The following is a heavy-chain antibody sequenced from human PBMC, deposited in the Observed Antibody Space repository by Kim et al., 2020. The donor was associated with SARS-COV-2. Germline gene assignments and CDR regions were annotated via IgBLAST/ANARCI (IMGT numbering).Heavy chain of an antibody. CDR1: GGSFSGYY. J-gene: IGHJ4*01. V-gene: IGHV4-34*01. Sequence: SETLSLTCAVYGGSFSGYYWSGICQPPGKGLEWIGEINHSGSTNYNPSLKSRVTISVDTSKNQFSLKLSSVTAADTAVYYCARAPTTVVTPASYYFDYWG. CDR3: ARAPTTVVTPASYYFDY. D-gene: IGHD4-17*01. CDR2: INHSGST.